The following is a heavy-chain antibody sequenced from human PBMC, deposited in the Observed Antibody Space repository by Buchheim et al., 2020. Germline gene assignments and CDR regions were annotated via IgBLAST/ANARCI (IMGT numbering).Heavy chain of an antibody. CDR2: THHSGNT. D-gene: IGHD2-15*01. J-gene: IGHJ4*02. CDR3: ARAYCSGHSCSAFDY. V-gene: IGHV4-30-4*01. CDR1: GGSISSGDYY. Sequence: QVQLQESGPGLVKPSQTLSLTCTVSGGSISSGDYYWSWIRQPPGKGLEWIGYTHHSGNTYYNPSLKSRVTISKDTSKNQFSLELNSVTAADTAVYYCARAYCSGHSCSAFDYWGQGTL.